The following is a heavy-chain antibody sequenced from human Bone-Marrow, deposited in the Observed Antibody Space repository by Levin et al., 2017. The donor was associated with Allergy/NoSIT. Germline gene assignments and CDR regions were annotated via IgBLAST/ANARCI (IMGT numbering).Heavy chain of an antibody. V-gene: IGHV4-59*01. J-gene: IGHJ6*02. CDR1: GGSISSYY. D-gene: IGHD3-10*01. Sequence: SQTLSLTCTVSGGSISSYYWSWIRQPPGKGLEWIGYIYYSGSTNYNPSLKSRVTISVDTSKNQFSLKLSSVTAADTAVYYCARGRITMVRGANKGNYYYGMDVWGQGTTVTVSS. CDR2: IYYSGST. CDR3: ARGRITMVRGANKGNYYYGMDV.